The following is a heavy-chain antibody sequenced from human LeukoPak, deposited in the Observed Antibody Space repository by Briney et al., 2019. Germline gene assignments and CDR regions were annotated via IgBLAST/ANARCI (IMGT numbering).Heavy chain of an antibody. V-gene: IGHV4-39*01. Sequence: SETLSLTCTVSGGSISSSSYYWGWIRQPPGKGLEWIGYIYYSGSTYYNPSLKSRVTISVDTSKNQFSLKLSSVTAADTALYYCARQMYYYDNSGYYDYWGQGTLVTVSS. J-gene: IGHJ4*02. CDR2: IYYSGST. D-gene: IGHD3-22*01. CDR3: ARQMYYYDNSGYYDY. CDR1: GGSISSSSYY.